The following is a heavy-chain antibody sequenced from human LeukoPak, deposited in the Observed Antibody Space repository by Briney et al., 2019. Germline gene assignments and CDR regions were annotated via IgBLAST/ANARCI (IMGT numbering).Heavy chain of an antibody. V-gene: IGHV4-34*01. CDR1: GGSFSGYY. CDR3: ARHESGAPYYYGMDV. J-gene: IGHJ6*02. CDR2: INHSGST. D-gene: IGHD7-27*01. Sequence: SETLSLTCAVYGGSFSGYYWSWIRQPPGKGLEWIGEINHSGSTNYNPSLKSRVTISVDTSKNQFSLKLSYVTAADTAVYYCARHESGAPYYYGMDVWGQGTTVTVSS.